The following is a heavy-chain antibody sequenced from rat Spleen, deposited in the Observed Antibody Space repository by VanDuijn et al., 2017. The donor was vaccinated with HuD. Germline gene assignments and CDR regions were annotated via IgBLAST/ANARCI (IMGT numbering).Heavy chain of an antibody. CDR3: ARDPGNNPYFMDA. D-gene: IGHD1-4*01. CDR2: IWTGGST. CDR1: GFSLTSYH. V-gene: IGHV2-43*01. J-gene: IGHJ4*01. Sequence: QVHLKESGPGLVQPSQTLSLTCTVSGFSLTSYHVSWVRQSPGKGLEWMGVIWTGGSTTYNSLFKSRLSITRDTSKSQVFLKMNSLQTEDTATYYCARDPGNNPYFMDAWGQGVSVAVSS.